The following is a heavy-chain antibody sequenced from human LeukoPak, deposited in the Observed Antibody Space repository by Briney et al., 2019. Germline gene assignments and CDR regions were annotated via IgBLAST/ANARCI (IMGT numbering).Heavy chain of an antibody. J-gene: IGHJ4*02. CDR3: ARFPLRLGELSSIFDY. CDR2: ISGSGGST. CDR1: GFTFSSYA. V-gene: IGHV3-23*01. D-gene: IGHD3-16*02. Sequence: QTGGSLRLSCAASGFTFSSYAMSWVRQAPGKGLEWVSAISGSGGSTYYADSVKGRFTISRDNSKNTLYLQMNSLRAEDTAVYYCARFPLRLGELSSIFDYWGQGTLVTVSS.